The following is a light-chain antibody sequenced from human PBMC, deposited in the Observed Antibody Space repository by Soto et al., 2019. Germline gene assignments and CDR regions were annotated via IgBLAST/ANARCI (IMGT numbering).Light chain of an antibody. J-gene: IGKJ1*01. V-gene: IGKV1-5*01. CDR3: QQYHSYWT. CDR1: QNISSR. CDR2: DAS. Sequence: DFQMTQSPSTLSASVGDRVTITCRASQNISSRLAWFQQKPGKAPKLLIYDASSLESGVPQRFSGSGSGTEFPLTISSLQTDDFSNYYCQQYHSYWTFGQGTKVE.